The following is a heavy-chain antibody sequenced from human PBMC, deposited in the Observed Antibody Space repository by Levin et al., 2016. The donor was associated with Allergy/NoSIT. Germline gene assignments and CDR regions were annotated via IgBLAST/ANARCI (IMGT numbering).Heavy chain of an antibody. V-gene: IGHV3-30-3*01. D-gene: IGHD6-19*01. CDR3: ARSRGGAVAEEGPDY. J-gene: IGHJ4*02. CDR1: GFTFSSYA. Sequence: GGSLRLSCAASGFTFSSYAMHWVRQAPGKGLEWVAVISYDGSNKYYADSVKGRFTISRDNSKNTLYLQMNSLRAEDTAVYYCARSRGGAVAEEGPDYWGQGTLVTVSS. CDR2: ISYDGSNK.